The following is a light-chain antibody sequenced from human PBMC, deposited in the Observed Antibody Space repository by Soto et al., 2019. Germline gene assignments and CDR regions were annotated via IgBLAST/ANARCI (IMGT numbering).Light chain of an antibody. CDR1: QSVSSSY. V-gene: IGKV3-20*01. CDR3: QQYGSSPLT. Sequence: VLTQSPGTLSLSQGERATLSCRASQSVSSSYLAWYQQKPGQAPRLLIYGASSRATGIPDRFSGSGSGTDFTLTISRLEPEDFAVYYCQQYGSSPLTFGGGTKVDIK. J-gene: IGKJ4*01. CDR2: GAS.